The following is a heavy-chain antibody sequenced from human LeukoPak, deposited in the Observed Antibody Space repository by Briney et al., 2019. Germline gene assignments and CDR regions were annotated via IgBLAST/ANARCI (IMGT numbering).Heavy chain of an antibody. CDR2: IYYSGST. J-gene: IGHJ6*02. D-gene: IGHD2-2*01. V-gene: IGHV4-30-4*01. CDR3: ARGAGYCSSTSCQNYYYYYGMDV. CDR1: GGSTSSGDYY. Sequence: SQTLSLTCTVSGGSTSSGDYYWSWIRQPPGKGLEWIGYIYYSGSTYYNPSLKSRVTISVDTSKNQFSLKLSSVTAADTAVYYCARGAGYCSSTSCQNYYYYYGMDVWGQGTTVTVSS.